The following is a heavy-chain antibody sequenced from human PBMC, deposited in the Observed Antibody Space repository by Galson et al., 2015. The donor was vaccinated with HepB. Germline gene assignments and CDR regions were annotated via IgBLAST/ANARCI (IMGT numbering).Heavy chain of an antibody. CDR2: ISWDGGST. CDR1: GFTFDVHT. V-gene: IGHV3-43*01. J-gene: IGHJ4*02. Sequence: SLRLSCAASGFTFDVHTIHWVRQAPGKGLEWVSLISWDGGSTYYADSVKGRFTVSRDNNKNSLYLQMNSLRTEDTVLYYCAKEKGRYGDYQGTPFDSWGRGTLVTVSS. CDR3: AKEKGRYGDYQGTPFDS. D-gene: IGHD4-17*01.